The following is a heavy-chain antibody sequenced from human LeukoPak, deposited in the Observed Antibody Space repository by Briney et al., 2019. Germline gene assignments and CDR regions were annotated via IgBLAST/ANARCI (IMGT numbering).Heavy chain of an antibody. V-gene: IGHV3-21*01. CDR1: GFTLSPYN. CDR2: ISSRSTYI. J-gene: IGHJ4*02. CDR3: ARGGGYCGGDCYGIDY. Sequence: GGSLRLSCAASGFTLSPYNMNWVRQAPGKGLEWVSAISSRSTYIYYADSVKGRFTISRDNAKNSLYLQMNSLRAEDTAVYYCARGGGYCGGDCYGIDYWGQGTLVTVSS. D-gene: IGHD2-21*01.